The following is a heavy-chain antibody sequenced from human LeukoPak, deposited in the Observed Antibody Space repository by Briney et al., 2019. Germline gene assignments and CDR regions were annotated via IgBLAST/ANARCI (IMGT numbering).Heavy chain of an antibody. V-gene: IGHV1-69*05. D-gene: IGHD3-22*01. CDR3: ARGSDSSGYYFDY. CDR1: GGTFSSYA. Sequence: SVKVSCKASGGTFSSYAISWVRQAPGHGREWMGGIIPIFGTANYAQKLQGRVTITTDESTSTAYMELSSLRSEDTAVYYCARGSDSSGYYFDYWGQGALVTVSS. J-gene: IGHJ4*02. CDR2: IIPIFGTA.